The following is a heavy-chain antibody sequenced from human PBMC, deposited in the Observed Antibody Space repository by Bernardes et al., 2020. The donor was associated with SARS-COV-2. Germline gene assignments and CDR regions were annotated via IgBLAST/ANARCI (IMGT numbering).Heavy chain of an antibody. D-gene: IGHD3-9*01. Sequence: GGSLRLSSVASGFTFSNYPFSWFRQAPGKGLAWVSSIPASGMYINYGDSVRGRFTTSRDNTRTSVFLQMESVRAEDTAVYYCARDVGGTDWRFGFDVWGPGTTVHVSS. CDR3: ARDVGGTDWRFGFDV. J-gene: IGHJ3*01. CDR1: GFTFSNYP. V-gene: IGHV3-21*06. CDR2: IPASGMYI.